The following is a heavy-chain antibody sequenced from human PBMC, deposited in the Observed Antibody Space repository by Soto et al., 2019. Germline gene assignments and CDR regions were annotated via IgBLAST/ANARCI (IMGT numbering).Heavy chain of an antibody. J-gene: IGHJ4*02. CDR2: IYYSGST. V-gene: IGHV4-59*01. CDR1: GGSISSYY. Sequence: SETLSLTCTVSGGSISSYYWSWIRQPPGKGLEWIGYIYYSGSTNYNPSLKSRVTISVDTSKNQFSPKLSSVTAADTAVYYCARAHTYYDILTGYSLFDYWGQGTLVTVS. CDR3: ARAHTYYDILTGYSLFDY. D-gene: IGHD3-9*01.